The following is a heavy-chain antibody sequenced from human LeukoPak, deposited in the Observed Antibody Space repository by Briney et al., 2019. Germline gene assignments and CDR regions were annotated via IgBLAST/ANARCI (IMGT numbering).Heavy chain of an antibody. Sequence: PGGSLRLSCAASGFTFSSYGMHWVRQAPGKGLEWVAFIRYDGSNKYYADSVKGRFTISRDNSKNTLYLQMNSLRAEDTAVYYCAKDQGSRDGYKGKFDYWGQGTLVTVSS. V-gene: IGHV3-30*02. CDR2: IRYDGSNK. J-gene: IGHJ4*02. D-gene: IGHD5-24*01. CDR3: AKDQGSRDGYKGKFDY. CDR1: GFTFSSYG.